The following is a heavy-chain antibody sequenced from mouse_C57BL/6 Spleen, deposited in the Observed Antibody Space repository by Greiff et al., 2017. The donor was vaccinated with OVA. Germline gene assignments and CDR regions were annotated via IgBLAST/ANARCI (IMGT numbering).Heavy chain of an antibody. Sequence: VQLQQPGAELVKPGASVKMSCKASGYTFTSYWITWVKQRPGQGLEWIGDIYPGSGSTNYNEKFKSKATLTVDTSSSTAYMQLSRLTSEDSAVYYCARRNYGSRPYAMDYWGQGTSVTVSS. CDR1: GYTFTSYW. J-gene: IGHJ4*01. V-gene: IGHV1-55*01. D-gene: IGHD1-1*01. CDR2: IYPGSGST. CDR3: ARRNYGSRPYAMDY.